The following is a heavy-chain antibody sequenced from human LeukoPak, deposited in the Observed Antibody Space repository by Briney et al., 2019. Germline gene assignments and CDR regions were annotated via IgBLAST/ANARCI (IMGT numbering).Heavy chain of an antibody. Sequence: ASVKVSCKASGGTFSSYAISWVRRAPGQGLEWMGGTIPIFGTANYAQKFQGRVTITADESTSTAYMELSSLRSEDTAVYYCARHVYCSSTSCYQQWFDPWGQGTLVTVSS. CDR2: TIPIFGTA. J-gene: IGHJ5*02. CDR1: GGTFSSYA. V-gene: IGHV1-69*01. CDR3: ARHVYCSSTSCYQQWFDP. D-gene: IGHD2-2*01.